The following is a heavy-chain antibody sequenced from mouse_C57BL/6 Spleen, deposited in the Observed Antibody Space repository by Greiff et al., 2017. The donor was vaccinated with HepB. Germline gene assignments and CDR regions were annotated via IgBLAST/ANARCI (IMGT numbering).Heavy chain of an antibody. CDR3: ADYYGDGYFDV. J-gene: IGHJ1*03. D-gene: IGHD1-2*01. CDR1: GYTFTDYN. V-gene: IGHV1-22*01. CDR2: INPNNGGT. Sequence: EVQLQQSGPELVKPGASVKMSCKASGYTFTDYNMHWVKQSHGKSLEWIGYINPNNGGTSYNQKFKGKATLTVNKSSSTAYMELRSLTSEDSAVYYCADYYGDGYFDVWGTGTTVTVSS.